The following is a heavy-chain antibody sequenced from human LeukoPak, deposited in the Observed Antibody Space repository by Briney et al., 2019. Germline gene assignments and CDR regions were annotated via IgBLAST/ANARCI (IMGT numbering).Heavy chain of an antibody. V-gene: IGHV4-59*10. CDR2: IYTSGST. CDR3: ARSEYDILTGFDY. Sequence: PSETLSLTCAVYDGSFSGYYWSWIRQPAGKGLEWIGRIYTSGSTNYNPSLKSRVTMSVDTSKNQFSLKLSSVTAADAAVYYCARSEYDILTGFDYWGQGTLVTVSS. CDR1: DGSFSGYY. J-gene: IGHJ4*02. D-gene: IGHD3-9*01.